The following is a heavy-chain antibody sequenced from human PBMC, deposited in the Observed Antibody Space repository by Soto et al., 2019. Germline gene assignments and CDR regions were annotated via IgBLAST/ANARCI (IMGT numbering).Heavy chain of an antibody. CDR2: IYSGGST. J-gene: IGHJ4*02. V-gene: IGHV3-66*01. Sequence: EVQLVESGGGLVQPGGSLRLSCAASGFTVSTKYMSWVRQAPGKGREWVSVIYSGGSTFYADSVRGRFTISRDNSKHSVNRQMNSLRAEDTAVYYCARDPWAADYWGQGTLVTVSS. CDR3: ARDPWAADY. CDR1: GFTVSTKY. D-gene: IGHD3-16*01.